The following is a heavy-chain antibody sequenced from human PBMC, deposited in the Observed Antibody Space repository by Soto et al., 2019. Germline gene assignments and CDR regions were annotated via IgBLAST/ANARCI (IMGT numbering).Heavy chain of an antibody. Sequence: SETLSLTCAVYGGSFSGYYWSWIRQPPGKGLEWIGEINHSGSTNYNPSLKSRVTISVDTSKNQFSLKLSSVTAADTAVYYCARGRGYSYGLDYYYYGMDVWGQGTTVTVSS. CDR1: GGSFSGYY. V-gene: IGHV4-34*01. CDR2: INHSGST. CDR3: ARGRGYSYGLDYYYYGMDV. J-gene: IGHJ6*02. D-gene: IGHD5-18*01.